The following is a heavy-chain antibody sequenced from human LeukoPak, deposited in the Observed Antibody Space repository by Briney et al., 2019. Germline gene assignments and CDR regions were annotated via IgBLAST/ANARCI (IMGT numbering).Heavy chain of an antibody. J-gene: IGHJ4*02. CDR2: ISGSGDST. CDR3: ARWLRRPIDY. D-gene: IGHD5-12*01. V-gene: IGHV3-23*01. CDR1: GFTFSSYA. Sequence: GGSLRLSCAASGFTFSSYAMTWVRQAPGKGLEWVSSISGSGDSTYYADSVKGRFTISRDNSRRTLYLQMNNLRAEDTAVYYCARWLRRPIDYWGQGTLATVSS.